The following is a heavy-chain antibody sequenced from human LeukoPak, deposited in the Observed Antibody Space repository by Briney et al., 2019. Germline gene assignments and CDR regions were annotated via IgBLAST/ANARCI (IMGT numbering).Heavy chain of an antibody. D-gene: IGHD3-22*01. Sequence: GGSLRLSCAASGFAFSSYWMSWVRQAPGKGLEWVANTKQDGSEQYYVDSVKGRFTLSRDNAKNSVYLQMNRLRGEDTAVYYCAREGLDSSGYYYDYWGQGILVIVSS. V-gene: IGHV3-7*01. CDR1: GFAFSSYW. CDR3: AREGLDSSGYYYDY. CDR2: TKQDGSEQ. J-gene: IGHJ4*02.